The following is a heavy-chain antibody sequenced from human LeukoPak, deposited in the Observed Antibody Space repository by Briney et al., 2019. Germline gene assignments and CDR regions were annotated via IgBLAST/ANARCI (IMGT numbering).Heavy chain of an antibody. D-gene: IGHD1-26*01. CDR3: TRGVRALDRKSGSYDAFDV. CDR2: ISALNGNT. V-gene: IGHV1-18*01. Sequence: GASVKVSCKASGGTFSSYGITWVRQAPGQGLEWMGWISALNGNTDYAQKLQGRVTVTTDTSTNTAYMELRGLRSDDTAGYYCTRGVRALDRKSGSYDAFDVWGQGTMVTVSS. CDR1: GGTFSSYG. J-gene: IGHJ3*01.